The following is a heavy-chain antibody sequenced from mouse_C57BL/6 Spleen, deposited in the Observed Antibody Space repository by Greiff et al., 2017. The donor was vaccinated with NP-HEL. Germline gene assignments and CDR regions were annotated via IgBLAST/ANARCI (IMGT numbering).Heavy chain of an antibody. Sequence: QVQLQQSGAELVKPGASVKMSCKASGYTFTSYWITWVKQRPGQGLEWIGDIYPGSGSTNYNEKFKSKATLTVDTSSSTAYMQLSSLTSEDSAVYYCARYYGSSPWYFDVWGTGTTVTVSS. D-gene: IGHD1-1*01. CDR3: ARYYGSSPWYFDV. J-gene: IGHJ1*03. V-gene: IGHV1-55*01. CDR1: GYTFTSYW. CDR2: IYPGSGST.